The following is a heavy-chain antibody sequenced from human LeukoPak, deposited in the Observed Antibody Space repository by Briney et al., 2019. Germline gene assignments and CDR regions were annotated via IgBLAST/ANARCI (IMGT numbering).Heavy chain of an antibody. D-gene: IGHD1-26*01. J-gene: IGHJ4*02. CDR2: ISYDGSNK. CDR1: GFAFNAYA. V-gene: IGHV3-30*04. CDR3: ARDASLSSTAVTRGSFFDY. Sequence: GGYLRLSCAASGFAFNAYAMHWVRQAPGQGLEWVAVISYDGSNKYYADSVKGRFTISRDDSSNTLYLQMNSLRADDTAVYYCARDASLSSTAVTRGSFFDYWGPGNLVTVSS.